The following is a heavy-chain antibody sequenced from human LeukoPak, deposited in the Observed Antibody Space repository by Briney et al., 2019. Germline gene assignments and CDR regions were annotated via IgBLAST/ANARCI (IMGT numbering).Heavy chain of an antibody. CDR2: LYSGSDT. V-gene: IGHV3-53*01. Sequence: PGGSLTLSCAASGFTVSTKYMNWVRQAPGKGLEWVSILYSGSDTYYADSVKGRFTISRDSSKNTLFLHMNSLRAEDTAVYYCARVGDHFHWYLDLWGCGTLVTVSS. CDR1: GFTVSTKY. CDR3: ARVGDHFHWYLDL. D-gene: IGHD5-24*01. J-gene: IGHJ2*01.